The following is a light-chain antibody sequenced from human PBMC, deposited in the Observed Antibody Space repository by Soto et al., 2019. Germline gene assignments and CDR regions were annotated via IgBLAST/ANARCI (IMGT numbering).Light chain of an antibody. V-gene: IGKV1-5*03. J-gene: IGKJ1*01. CDR1: QTISSW. CDR3: QHYNSYSEA. CDR2: KMS. Sequence: DIQMTQSPSTLSGSXXDXXXXTXXASQTISSWLAWYQQKPGKAPKLLIYKMSASERGVPSRFSGSGSGTEFTLTISSLQPDDFATYYCQHYNSYSEAFGQGTKVDIK.